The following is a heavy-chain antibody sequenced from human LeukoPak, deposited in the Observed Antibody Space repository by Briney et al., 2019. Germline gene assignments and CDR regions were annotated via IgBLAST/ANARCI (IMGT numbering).Heavy chain of an antibody. V-gene: IGHV4-59*01. D-gene: IGHD7-27*01. CDR2: VYYTGST. CDR1: GDFITAYY. Sequence: SETLSLTCTVSGDFITAYYWSWIRQPPGKGLEWLGYVYYTGSTDYNPSLRSRVTISLEMSKHQFSLNLTSVTAADTAVYYCASNTGTVFDYWGQGALVTVSS. CDR3: ASNTGTVFDY. J-gene: IGHJ4*02.